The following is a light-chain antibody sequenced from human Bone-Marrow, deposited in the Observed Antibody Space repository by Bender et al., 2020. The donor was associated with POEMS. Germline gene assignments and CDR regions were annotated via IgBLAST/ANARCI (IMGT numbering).Light chain of an antibody. Sequence: QSVLTQPPSASGTPGQSVIISCSGTDSNFGGNNVNWYQHLPGTAPRLVVYSNYQRPSGVPDRFSGSLSDTSASLAITGLQSEDEADYYCWSYAGSSTDWVFGGGTKLTVL. CDR1: DSNFGGNN. CDR2: SNY. V-gene: IGLV1-44*01. J-gene: IGLJ3*02. CDR3: WSYAGSSTDWV.